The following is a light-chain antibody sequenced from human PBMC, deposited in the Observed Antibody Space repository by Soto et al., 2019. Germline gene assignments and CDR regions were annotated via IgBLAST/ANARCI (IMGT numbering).Light chain of an antibody. CDR3: QQSYSTPH. CDR2: AAS. V-gene: IGKV1-39*01. CDR1: QSISSY. Sequence: DIQMTQSPSSLSASVGDRVTITCRASQSISSYLNWYQQKPGKAPKLLIYAASSLQSGVPSRFSGSGSGTDFTRTISSLQPEEFATYYCQQSYSTPHFGQGTKLEIK. J-gene: IGKJ2*01.